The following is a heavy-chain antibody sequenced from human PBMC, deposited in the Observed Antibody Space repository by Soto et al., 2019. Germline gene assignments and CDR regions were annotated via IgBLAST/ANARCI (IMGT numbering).Heavy chain of an antibody. D-gene: IGHD6-13*01. Sequence: QVQLVQSGAEVKNPGASVKVSCKASGYTFTKYGIGWVRQAPGQGLEWMGWISAYNGNTNYAQKLQGRVTMTTDTSTSTAYRELRSLRSDDTAVDYCAREVAAAGGEYDYWGQGTLVTVSS. CDR3: AREVAAAGGEYDY. CDR1: GYTFTKYG. J-gene: IGHJ4*02. V-gene: IGHV1-18*01. CDR2: ISAYNGNT.